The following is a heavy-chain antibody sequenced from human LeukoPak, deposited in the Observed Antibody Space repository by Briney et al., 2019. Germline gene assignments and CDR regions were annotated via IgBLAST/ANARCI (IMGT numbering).Heavy chain of an antibody. Sequence: SLRLSCAASGFTFDDYAMHWVRQAPGKGLEWVSGISWNSGSIGYADSVKGRFTISRDNAKNSLYLQMNSLRAEGMALYYGAKDICSSWSGGGFMDVWGKGTTVTVSS. CDR3: AKDICSSWSGGGFMDV. J-gene: IGHJ6*03. CDR1: GFTFDDYA. D-gene: IGHD6-13*01. V-gene: IGHV3-9*03. CDR2: ISWNSGSI.